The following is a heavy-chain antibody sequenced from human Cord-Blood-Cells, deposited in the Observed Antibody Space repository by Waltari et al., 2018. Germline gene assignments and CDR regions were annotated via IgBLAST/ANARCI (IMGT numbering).Heavy chain of an antibody. CDR1: GGTFSSYA. D-gene: IGHD2-15*01. CDR2: IIPIFGTA. V-gene: IGHV1-69*01. Sequence: QVQLVQSGAEVKKPGSSVKVSCKASGGTFSSYAISWVRPAPGQGLEGMGGIIPIFGTANYAQKFQGRVTITADESTSTAYMELSSLRSEDTAVYYCARGGAATRRDYYYYGMDVWGQGTTVTVSS. J-gene: IGHJ6*02. CDR3: ARGGAATRRDYYYYGMDV.